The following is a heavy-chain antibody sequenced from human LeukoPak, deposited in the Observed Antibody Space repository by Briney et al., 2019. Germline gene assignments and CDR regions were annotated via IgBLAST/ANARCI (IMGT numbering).Heavy chain of an antibody. J-gene: IGHJ6*03. CDR1: GGSISSGTYY. V-gene: IGHV4-61*10. Sequence: SETLSLTCTVSGGSISSGTYYWSWIRQPAGKGLEWIGEINHSGSTNYNPSLKSRVTISVDTSKNRFSLKLSSVTAADTAVYYCARGTGIAAAGTIYYYYYYMDVWGKGTTVTVSS. CDR2: INHSGST. CDR3: ARGTGIAAAGTIYYYYYYMDV. D-gene: IGHD6-13*01.